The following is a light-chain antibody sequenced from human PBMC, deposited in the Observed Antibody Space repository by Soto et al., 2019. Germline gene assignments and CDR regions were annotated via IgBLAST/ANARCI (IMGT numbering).Light chain of an antibody. J-gene: IGLJ2*01. CDR2: VEGSGNY. CDR3: DTWDTNTQV. V-gene: IGLV4-60*03. Sequence: QSLLTQSSSASASLGSSVKLTCTLSSGHSSYIIAWHQQQTGKAPRFLMTVEGSGNYNKGSGVPDRVSGSSAGADRYLTISNLQSEDEATYYCDTWDTNTQVFGGGTQLTVL. CDR1: SGHSSYI.